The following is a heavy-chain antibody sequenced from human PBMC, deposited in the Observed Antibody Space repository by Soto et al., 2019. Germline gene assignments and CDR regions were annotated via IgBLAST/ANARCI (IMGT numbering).Heavy chain of an antibody. Sequence: QVQLVESGGGVVKTSGSLRIACAASGFTFSDYYMSWVRQAPGKGLEWVSYISSSRNTIYYADSVKGRFTISRDNAKNSVYLQMNSPRAEDTALYFCAKMSSENYYDPVFSWGQGTLVTVSS. D-gene: IGHD3-22*01. V-gene: IGHV3-11*01. CDR1: GFTFSDYY. J-gene: IGHJ5*02. CDR2: ISSSRNTI. CDR3: AKMSSENYYDPVFS.